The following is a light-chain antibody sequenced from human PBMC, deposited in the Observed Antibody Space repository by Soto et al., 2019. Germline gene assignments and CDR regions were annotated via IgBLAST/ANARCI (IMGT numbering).Light chain of an antibody. V-gene: IGKV3-11*01. Sequence: EIVLTHSPVTLSVSPGKRATLSCRAGKSASSNLAWYQQKPRQAPRILIYCASTRATGIPARFTGSGSGTDFTLTISSLETEDLAVYYCQHRSNWPSRTFGAGTKVDIK. CDR2: CAS. CDR3: QHRSNWPSRT. J-gene: IGKJ4*02. CDR1: KSASSN.